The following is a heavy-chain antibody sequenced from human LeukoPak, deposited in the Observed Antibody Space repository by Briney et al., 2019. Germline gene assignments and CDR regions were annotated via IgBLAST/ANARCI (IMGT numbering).Heavy chain of an antibody. V-gene: IGHV1-18*04. CDR2: ISAYNGNT. J-gene: IGHJ5*02. D-gene: IGHD2-15*01. CDR3: ARYLGYCSGGSCYSSTYNWFDP. Sequence: ASVKVSCKSSGYTFTGYYMHWVRQAPGQGLEWLGWISAYNGNTNYAQKLQGRVTMTTDTSTSTAYMELRSLRSDDTAVYYCARYLGYCSGGSCYSSTYNWFDPWGQGTLVTVSS. CDR1: GYTFTGYY.